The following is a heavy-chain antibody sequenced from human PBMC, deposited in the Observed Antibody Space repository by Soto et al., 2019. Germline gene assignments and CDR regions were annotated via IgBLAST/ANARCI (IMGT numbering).Heavy chain of an antibody. Sequence: QVQLVESGGGVVQPGRSLRLSCAASGFTFSSYGMHWVRQAPGKGLEWVAVISYDGSNKYYADSVKGRFTISSDNSKNTLYLQMNSLRAEDTAVYYCADGEDYDYYGMDVWGQGTTVTVSS. CDR1: GFTFSSYG. CDR3: ADGEDYDYYGMDV. J-gene: IGHJ6*02. V-gene: IGHV3-30*03. D-gene: IGHD3-10*01. CDR2: ISYDGSNK.